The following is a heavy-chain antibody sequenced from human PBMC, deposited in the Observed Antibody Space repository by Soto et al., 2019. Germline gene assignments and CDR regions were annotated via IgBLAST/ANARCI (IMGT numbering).Heavy chain of an antibody. D-gene: IGHD2-15*01. Sequence: GGSLRLSCAASGFNFNSYTINWVRQAPGKRLEWLSSISSSGYIFSTDSVRGRFTISRDNAKNSVHLQINSLRAEDTAVYFCARDCSGGSCYPGMDVWGQGTTVTVSS. J-gene: IGHJ6*02. V-gene: IGHV3-21*01. CDR1: GFNFNSYT. CDR3: ARDCSGGSCYPGMDV. CDR2: ISSSGYI.